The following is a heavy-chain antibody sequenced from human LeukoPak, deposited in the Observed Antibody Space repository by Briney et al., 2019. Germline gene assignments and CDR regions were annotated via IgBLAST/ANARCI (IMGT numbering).Heavy chain of an antibody. D-gene: IGHD6-13*01. CDR1: GGSFSGYY. Sequence: SETLSLTCAVYGGSFSGYYWSWIRQPPGKGLEWIGEINHSGSTNYNPSLKSRATISVDTSKNQFSLKLSSVTAADTAVYYCARGHIAAAGTIYYMDVWGKGTTVTVSS. CDR3: ARGHIAAAGTIYYMDV. J-gene: IGHJ6*03. V-gene: IGHV4-34*01. CDR2: INHSGST.